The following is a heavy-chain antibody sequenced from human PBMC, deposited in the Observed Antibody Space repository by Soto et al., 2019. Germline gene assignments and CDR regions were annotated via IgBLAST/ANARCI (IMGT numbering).Heavy chain of an antibody. D-gene: IGHD3-3*01. V-gene: IGHV3-30-3*01. J-gene: IGHJ4*02. CDR2: ISYDGSNK. CDR3: ARDKRDLRFLEWSYYFDY. CDR1: GFTFSSCA. Sequence: QVQLVESGGGVVQPGRSLRLSCAASGFTFSSCAMHWVRRAPGKGLEWVAVISYDGSNKYYADSVKGRFTVSRDNSKNTRYLQVNSLRAEDTAVYYCARDKRDLRFLEWSYYFDYWGQGTLVTVSS.